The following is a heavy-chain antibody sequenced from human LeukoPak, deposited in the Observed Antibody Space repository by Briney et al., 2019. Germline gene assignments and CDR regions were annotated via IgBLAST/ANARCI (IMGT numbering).Heavy chain of an antibody. V-gene: IGHV3-23*01. D-gene: IGHD1-26*01. J-gene: IGHJ4*02. CDR2: ISISGGST. CDR1: GFTFSNFA. Sequence: GGSLRLSCVASGFTFSNFAMSWVRQAPGKGLDGVSAISISGGSTYYAGSVKGRFTISRDNSKNTLYLQMNSLRAEDTALYYCAKGIKWELPFDYWGQGTLVTVSS. CDR3: AKGIKWELPFDY.